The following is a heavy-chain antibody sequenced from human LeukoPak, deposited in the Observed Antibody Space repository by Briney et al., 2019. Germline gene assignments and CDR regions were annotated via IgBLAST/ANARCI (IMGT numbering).Heavy chain of an antibody. CDR2: INPNSGGT. V-gene: IGHV1-2*02. CDR1: GYTFTGYY. D-gene: IGHD6-19*01. CDR3: AREDSSGWYFDC. J-gene: IGHJ4*02. Sequence: ASVKVSCKASGYTFTGYYMHWVRQAPGQGLEWMGWINPNSGGTNYAQKFQGRVTMTRDTSISTAYMELSRLRSDDTAVYYCAREDSSGWYFDCWGQGTLVTVSS.